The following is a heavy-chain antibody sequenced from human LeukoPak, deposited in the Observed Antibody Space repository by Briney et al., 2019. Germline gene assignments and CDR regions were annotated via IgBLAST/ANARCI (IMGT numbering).Heavy chain of an antibody. V-gene: IGHV3-7*03. J-gene: IGHJ4*02. CDR1: GFIFSNYW. CDR2: IKQDGSEK. D-gene: IGHD1-1*01. Sequence: TGGSLRLSCAASGFIFSNYWISWVRQAPGKGPAWVANIKQDGSEKYFVDSVKGRFTISRDNAKNSLYLQMSSLRAEDTAVYYCARGGSRHPGPEDYWGRGTLVTVSS. CDR3: ARGGSRHPGPEDY.